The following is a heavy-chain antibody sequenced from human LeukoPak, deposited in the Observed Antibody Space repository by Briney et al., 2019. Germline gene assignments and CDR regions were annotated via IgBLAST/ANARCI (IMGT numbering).Heavy chain of an antibody. V-gene: IGHV3-53*01. CDR2: IYSRGAT. CDR3: AARNY. Sequence: GGSLRLSCAASGFSFSNNYMSWVRQAPGKGLEGVSVIYSRGATYYSDSVKGRFIISRDNSKNTLYLQMNSLRVEDTAVYYCAARNYWGQGTLVTVSS. J-gene: IGHJ4*02. D-gene: IGHD1-14*01. CDR1: GFSFSNNY.